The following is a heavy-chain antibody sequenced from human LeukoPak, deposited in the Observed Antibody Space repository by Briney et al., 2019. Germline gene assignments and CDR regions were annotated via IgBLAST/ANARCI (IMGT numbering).Heavy chain of an antibody. V-gene: IGHV4-4*02. CDR2: IYHSGST. CDR3: ATLYSSSLLLNNWFDP. J-gene: IGHJ5*02. Sequence: PSGTLSLTCAVSGGSISSSNWWSWVRQPPGKGLEWIGEIYHSGSTNYNPSLKSRVTISVDKSKNQFSLKLSSVTAADTAVYYCATLYSSSLLLNNWFDPWGQGTLVIVSS. CDR1: GGSISSSNW. D-gene: IGHD6-13*01.